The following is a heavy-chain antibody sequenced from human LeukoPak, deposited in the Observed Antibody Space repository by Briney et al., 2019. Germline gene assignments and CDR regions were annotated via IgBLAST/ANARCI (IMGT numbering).Heavy chain of an antibody. CDR3: AKVFEVGATRGYFDY. J-gene: IGHJ4*02. CDR1: GFTFSSYG. V-gene: IGHV3-30*02. D-gene: IGHD1-26*01. Sequence: GGSLRLSCAASGFTFSSYGMHWVRQAPGKGLEWVAFIRYDGSNKYYADSVKGRFTISRDNSKNTLYLQMNSLRAEDTAVYYCAKVFEVGATRGYFDYWGQGTLVTVSS. CDR2: IRYDGSNK.